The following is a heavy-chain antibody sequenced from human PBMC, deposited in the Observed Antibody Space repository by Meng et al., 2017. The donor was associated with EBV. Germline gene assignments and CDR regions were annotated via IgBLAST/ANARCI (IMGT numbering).Heavy chain of an antibody. CDR3: ARGDYTNYPRWFDP. CDR2: IYYTGST. V-gene: IGHV4-61*01. D-gene: IGHD4-11*01. CDR1: GGSVNNESYY. J-gene: IGHJ5*02. Sequence: QVQLQESGPGLAKPSETLSLTCTVSGGSVNNESYYWGWIRQPPGKGLEYIGYIYYTGSTNYNSSLKSRVTISLDKSKNQFSLKLTSLTAADTAIYYCARGDYTNYPRWFDPWGQGTMVTVS.